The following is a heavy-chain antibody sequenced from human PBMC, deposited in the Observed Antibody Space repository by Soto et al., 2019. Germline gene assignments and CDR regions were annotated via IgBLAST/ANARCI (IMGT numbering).Heavy chain of an antibody. J-gene: IGHJ4*02. CDR3: APWFGAFDY. V-gene: IGHV3-30*03. Sequence: ESGGGVVQPGRSLRLSCAASGFTFSSYGMHWVRQAPGKGLEWVAVISYDGSNKYYADSVKGRFTISRDNSKNTLYLQMNCLRAEDTAVYYCAPWFGAFDYWGQGTLVTVSS. CDR1: GFTFSSYG. CDR2: ISYDGSNK. D-gene: IGHD3-10*01.